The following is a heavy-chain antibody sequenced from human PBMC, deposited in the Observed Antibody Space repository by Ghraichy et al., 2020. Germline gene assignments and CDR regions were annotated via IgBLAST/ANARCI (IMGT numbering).Heavy chain of an antibody. CDR2: ISGSGGST. J-gene: IGHJ5*02. Sequence: GGSLRLSCAASGFTFSSYAMSWVRQAPGKGLEWVSAISGSGGSTYYADSVKGRFTISRDNSKNTLYLQMNSLRAEDTAVYYCAKDESYYDFWSGNRGYWFDPWGQGTLVTVSS. D-gene: IGHD3-3*01. CDR1: GFTFSSYA. CDR3: AKDESYYDFWSGNRGYWFDP. V-gene: IGHV3-23*01.